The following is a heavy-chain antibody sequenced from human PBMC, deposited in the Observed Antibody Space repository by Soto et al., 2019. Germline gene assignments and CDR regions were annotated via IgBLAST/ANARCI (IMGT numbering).Heavy chain of an antibody. CDR1: GGSISSYY. Sequence: PSETLSLTCTVSGGSISSYYWSWIRQPPGKGLEWIGYFYYSGSTNNNPSLKSRVTISVDTSKNQFFLKLTSVIAADTAMYYCARHVHSSSWGIDVWGQGTTVTVS. CDR3: ARHVHSSSWGIDV. D-gene: IGHD6-13*01. CDR2: FYYSGST. J-gene: IGHJ6*02. V-gene: IGHV4-59*08.